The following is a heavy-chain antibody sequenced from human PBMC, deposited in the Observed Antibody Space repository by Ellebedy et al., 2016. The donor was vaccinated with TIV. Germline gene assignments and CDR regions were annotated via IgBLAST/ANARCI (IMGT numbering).Heavy chain of an antibody. CDR3: ARVKWELPFDY. Sequence: AASVKVSCKASGYTFTSYAMHWVRQAPGQRLEWMGWINAGNGNTKYSQKFQVRVTITRDTSASTAYMELSSLRSEDTAVYYCARVKWELPFDYWGQGTLVTVSS. J-gene: IGHJ4*02. V-gene: IGHV1-3*01. CDR2: INAGNGNT. D-gene: IGHD1-26*01. CDR1: GYTFTSYA.